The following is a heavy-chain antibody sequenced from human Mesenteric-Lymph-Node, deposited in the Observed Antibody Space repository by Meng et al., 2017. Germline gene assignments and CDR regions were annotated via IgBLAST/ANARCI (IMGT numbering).Heavy chain of an antibody. J-gene: IGHJ4*02. CDR1: GGKFTSFV. D-gene: IGHD3-16*01. CDR3: ARLDLGLAH. CDR2: IIPILGTT. Sequence: QVQLVQSGAEVKKPGSSVKVSCKASGGKFTSFVFNWVRQAPGQGLEWMGGIIPILGTTNYAEKFRGRLTISADTSARTAYMELTSLNSDDTAVYYCARLDLGLAHWGQRTLVTVSS. V-gene: IGHV1-69*10.